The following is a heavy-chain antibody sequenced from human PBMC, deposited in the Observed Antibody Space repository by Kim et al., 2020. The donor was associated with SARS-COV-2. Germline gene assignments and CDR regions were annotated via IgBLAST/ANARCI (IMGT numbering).Heavy chain of an antibody. V-gene: IGHV5-51*01. J-gene: IGHJ5*02. CDR2: IYPGDSDT. CDR1: GYSFTSYW. Sequence: GESLKISCKGSGYSFTSYWIGWVRQMPGKGLEWMGIIYPGDSDTRYSPSFQGQVTISADKSISTAYLQWSSLKASDTAMYYCARLSHRIWGYNWFDPWGQGTLVTVSS. CDR3: ARLSHRIWGYNWFDP. D-gene: IGHD3-16*01.